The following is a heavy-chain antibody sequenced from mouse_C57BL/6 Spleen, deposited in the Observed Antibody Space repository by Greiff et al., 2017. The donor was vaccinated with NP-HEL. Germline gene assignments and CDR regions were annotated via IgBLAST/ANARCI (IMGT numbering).Heavy chain of an antibody. V-gene: IGHV14-4*01. CDR3: TSLTTGGYFDV. CDR1: GFNIKDDY. Sequence: EVKLQESGAELVRPGASVKLSCTASGFNIKDDYMHWVKQRPEQGLEWIGWIDPENGDTEYASKFQGKATITADTSSNTAYLQLSSLTSEDTAVYYCTSLTTGGYFDVWGTGTTVTVSS. D-gene: IGHD1-1*01. CDR2: IDPENGDT. J-gene: IGHJ1*03.